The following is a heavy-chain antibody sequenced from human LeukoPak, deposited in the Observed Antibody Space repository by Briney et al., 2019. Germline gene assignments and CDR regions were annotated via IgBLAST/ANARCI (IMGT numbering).Heavy chain of an antibody. CDR2: IYYSGST. CDR1: GGSINSSSYY. V-gene: IGHV4-61*01. Sequence: SETLSLTCTVSGGSINSSSYYWSWIRQPPGKGLEWIGYIYYSGSTNYNPSLKSRVTISVDTSKNQFSLKLSSVTAADTAVYYCARERVMTTVTRHYYYYMDVWGKGTTVTVSS. D-gene: IGHD4-17*01. J-gene: IGHJ6*03. CDR3: ARERVMTTVTRHYYYYMDV.